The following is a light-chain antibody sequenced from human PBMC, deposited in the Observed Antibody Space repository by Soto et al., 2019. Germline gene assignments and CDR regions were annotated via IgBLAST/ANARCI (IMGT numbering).Light chain of an antibody. CDR3: QHYGTTPWT. CDR1: QSVCSRC. CDR2: GAS. Sequence: EIVLTQSPGTLSLSPGERVTFSCRASQSVCSRCLAWYQQKPGQSPRLLIYGASSRATGIPDRFSGSGSGTDFTLTISRLEPEDFAVYYCQHYGTTPWTFGQGTKVGIK. J-gene: IGKJ1*01. V-gene: IGKV3-20*01.